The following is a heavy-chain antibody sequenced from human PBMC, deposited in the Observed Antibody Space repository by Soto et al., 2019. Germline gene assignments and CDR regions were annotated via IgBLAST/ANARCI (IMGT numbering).Heavy chain of an antibody. CDR2: ISAYNGNT. Sequence: QVQLVQSGAEVKKPGASVKVSCKASGYTFTSYGISWGRQAPGQGLEWKGWISAYNGNTNYSQTLQGRGTMTTDTSSSTAYRALRTLRSDDTAVYYCSRESPPADYWVQGPLVTVS. J-gene: IGHJ4*02. CDR3: SRESPPADY. V-gene: IGHV1-18*01. CDR1: GYTFTSYG.